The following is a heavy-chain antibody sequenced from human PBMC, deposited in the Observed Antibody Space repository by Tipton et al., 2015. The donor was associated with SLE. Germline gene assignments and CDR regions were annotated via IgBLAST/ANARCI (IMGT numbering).Heavy chain of an antibody. D-gene: IGHD2-15*01. CDR2: IYYSGST. Sequence: TLSLTCTVSGGSISSGGYYWSWIRQPPGKGLEWIGYIYYSGSTNSNPSLKSRVTISVDTSKNQFSLKLSSVTAAATAVYYCARGAPRGLYCSGGSCYSRWFEPWGQGTLVTVSS. CDR3: ARGAPRGLYCSGGSCYSRWFEP. J-gene: IGHJ5*02. CDR1: GGSISSGGYY. V-gene: IGHV4-31*03.